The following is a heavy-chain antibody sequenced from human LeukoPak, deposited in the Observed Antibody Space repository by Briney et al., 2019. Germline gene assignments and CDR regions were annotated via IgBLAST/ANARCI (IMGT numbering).Heavy chain of an antibody. D-gene: IGHD5-24*01. CDR1: EFTVRRNY. J-gene: IGHJ4*02. Sequence: GGSLRLFCTASEFTVRRNYMLWVRQPPGKGLEWVSLIFSNGDTHYADSVKGRFTVSRDTSKNTVSLQMNSLRVEDTAMYYCTRDQMNYWGQGTLVTVSS. CDR3: TRDQMNY. CDR2: IFSNGDT. V-gene: IGHV3-53*01.